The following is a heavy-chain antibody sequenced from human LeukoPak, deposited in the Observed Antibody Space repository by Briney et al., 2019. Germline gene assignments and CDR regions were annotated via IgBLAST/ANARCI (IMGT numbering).Heavy chain of an antibody. J-gene: IGHJ5*02. Sequence: KPSETLSLTCTVSGGSISSYYWSWIRQPPGKGLEWIGYIYTSGSTNYNPSLKSRVTISVDTSKTQFSLKLSSVTAADTAVYYCARTYNWFDPWGQGTLVTVSS. CDR2: IYTSGST. D-gene: IGHD3-16*01. V-gene: IGHV4-4*09. CDR3: ARTYNWFDP. CDR1: GGSISSYY.